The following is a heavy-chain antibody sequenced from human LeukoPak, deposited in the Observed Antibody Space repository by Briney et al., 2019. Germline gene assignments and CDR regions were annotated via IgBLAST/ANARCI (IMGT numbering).Heavy chain of an antibody. CDR1: GGSFSGYY. J-gene: IGHJ4*02. CDR2: INHSGST. CDR3: ARTDIWGSYRLDY. Sequence: SETLSLTCAVYGGSFSGYYWSWIRQPPGKGLEWIGEINHSGSTNYNPSLNSRVTITVDTSKTQFSLKLSSVTAADTAVYYCARTDIWGSYRLDYWGQGTLVTVSS. V-gene: IGHV4-34*01. D-gene: IGHD3-16*02.